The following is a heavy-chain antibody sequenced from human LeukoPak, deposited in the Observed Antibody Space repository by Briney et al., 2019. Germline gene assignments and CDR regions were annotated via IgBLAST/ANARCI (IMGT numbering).Heavy chain of an antibody. CDR3: ARHLGYNYGNFDY. V-gene: IGHV5-51*01. D-gene: IGHD5-18*01. CDR1: GYSFTNYW. CDR2: IYPGDSDT. Sequence: GESLKISCKVSGYSFTNYWIGWVRQMPGKGLEWMGIIYPGDSDTRYRPSFQGQVTISADKPISTAYLQWSSLKASDTAMYYCARHLGYNYGNFDYWGQGTLVTVSP. J-gene: IGHJ4*02.